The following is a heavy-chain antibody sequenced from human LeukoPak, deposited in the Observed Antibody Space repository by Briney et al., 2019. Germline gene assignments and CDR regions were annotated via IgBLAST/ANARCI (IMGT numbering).Heavy chain of an antibody. CDR3: ATQDCSGTSCYTNYYYYGMDV. CDR2: FDPGDGET. Sequence: ASVKVSCKVSGYTLTELSMHWVRQAPGKGLEWMGGFDPGDGETIYAQKFQGRVTMTEDTSTDTAYMELSSLRSEDTAVYYCATQDCSGTSCYTNYYYYGMDVWGQGTTVTVSS. V-gene: IGHV1-24*01. J-gene: IGHJ6*02. D-gene: IGHD2-2*02. CDR1: GYTLTELS.